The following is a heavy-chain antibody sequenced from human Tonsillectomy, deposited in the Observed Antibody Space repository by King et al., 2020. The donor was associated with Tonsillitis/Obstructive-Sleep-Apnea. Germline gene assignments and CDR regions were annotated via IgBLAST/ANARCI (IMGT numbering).Heavy chain of an antibody. CDR3: ARRPRYCSSTSCYKAYYYYMDV. V-gene: IGHV1-18*01. J-gene: IGHJ6*03. CDR2: ISVYKDNT. D-gene: IGHD2-2*02. Sequence: QLVQSGAEVKKPGASVKVSCKASGYTFSSYGIIWVRQAPGQGLEWMGWISVYKDNTNYAQKFQGRVTMTTDTSTSTAYMALRSLRSDDTALYYCARRPRYCSSTSCYKAYYYYMDVWGKGTTVTVSS. CDR1: GYTFSSYG.